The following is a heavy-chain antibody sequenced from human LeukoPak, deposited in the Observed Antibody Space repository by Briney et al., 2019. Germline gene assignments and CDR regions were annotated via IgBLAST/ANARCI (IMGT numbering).Heavy chain of an antibody. CDR3: ASFPSGSYYYYYMDV. J-gene: IGHJ6*03. Sequence: GGSLRLSCAASGFTFSSYSMNWVRQAPGKGLEWVSSISSSSSYIYYADSVKGRFTISRDNAKNPLYLQMNSLRAEDTAVYYCASFPSGSYYYYYMDVWGKGTTVTISS. V-gene: IGHV3-21*01. CDR2: ISSSSSYI. CDR1: GFTFSSYS. D-gene: IGHD3-10*01.